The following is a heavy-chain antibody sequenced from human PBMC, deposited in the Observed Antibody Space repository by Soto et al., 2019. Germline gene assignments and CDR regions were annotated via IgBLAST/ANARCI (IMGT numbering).Heavy chain of an antibody. CDR2: IYHSGST. CDR3: ARDLGFYDSSGYYHNWFDP. Sequence: SETLSLTCAVSGGSISSSNWWSWVRQPPGKGLEWIGEIYHSGSTNYNPSLKSRVTISVDKSKNQFSLKLSSVTAADTAVYHCARDLGFYDSSGYYHNWFDPWGQGTLVTVSS. V-gene: IGHV4-4*02. D-gene: IGHD3-22*01. J-gene: IGHJ5*02. CDR1: GGSISSSNW.